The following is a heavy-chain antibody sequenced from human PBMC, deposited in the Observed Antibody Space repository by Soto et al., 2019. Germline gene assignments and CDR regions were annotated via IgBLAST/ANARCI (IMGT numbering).Heavy chain of an antibody. CDR2: VTGGNGDT. D-gene: IGHD4-17*01. V-gene: IGHV1-3*01. Sequence: QVQVVQSGAEVKEPGASVKVSCRASGYTFMSHVMHWVRQAPGQRLEWMGWVTGGNGDTKYSQKFQGRVTITRDTSATTAYMELSRLTSEDKAVYYCARDSGVRGPSGDLDYWGQGTLVTVSS. CDR1: GYTFMSHV. J-gene: IGHJ4*02. CDR3: ARDSGVRGPSGDLDY.